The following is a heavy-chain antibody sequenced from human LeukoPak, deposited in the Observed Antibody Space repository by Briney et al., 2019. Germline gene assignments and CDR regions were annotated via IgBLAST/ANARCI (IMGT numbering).Heavy chain of an antibody. J-gene: IGHJ6*03. V-gene: IGHV3-30*04. CDR3: ATRPGSGGMDV. CDR1: GFTFSSYV. Sequence: GRSLRLSCAASGFTFSSYVMHWVRQAPGKGLEWVAIISYDGSNEYYADSVKGRFTISRDNSKNTLYLQMNSLRAEDTAVYYCATRPGSGGMDVWGKGTTVTISS. CDR2: ISYDGSNE. D-gene: IGHD3-10*01.